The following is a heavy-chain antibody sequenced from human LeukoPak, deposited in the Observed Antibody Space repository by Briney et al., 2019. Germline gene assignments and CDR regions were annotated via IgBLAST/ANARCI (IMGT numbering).Heavy chain of an antibody. J-gene: IGHJ5*02. CDR3: ASNVVVTGTGWFDP. Sequence: SETLSLTSAVYGGSFSDYYWSWIRQPPGKGLEWIGEINHSGSTNYNPSLKSRVTISVDTSKNQFSLELSSVTAADTAVYYCASNVVVTGTGWFDPWGQGTLVTVSS. CDR2: INHSGST. D-gene: IGHD2-2*01. V-gene: IGHV4-34*01. CDR1: GGSFSDYY.